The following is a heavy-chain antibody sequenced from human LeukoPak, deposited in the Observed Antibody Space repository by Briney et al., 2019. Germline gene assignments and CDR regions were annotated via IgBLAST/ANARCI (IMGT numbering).Heavy chain of an antibody. D-gene: IGHD2-2*01. Sequence: PSQTLSLTCSVSGGSIGSGGYYWSWIRQHPGKGLEWIGCSYYRGRTYYNPSLRSRLTIPLDTSQNQLSLEVRSVTAADTAVYYCAREGYCSTTSYCYFDSWGQGTLVTVSS. CDR1: GGSIGSGGYY. J-gene: IGHJ4*02. CDR2: SYYRGRT. V-gene: IGHV4-31*03. CDR3: AREGYCSTTSYCYFDS.